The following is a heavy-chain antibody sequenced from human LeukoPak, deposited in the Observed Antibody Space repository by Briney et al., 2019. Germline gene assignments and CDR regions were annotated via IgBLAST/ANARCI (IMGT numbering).Heavy chain of an antibody. J-gene: IGHJ4*02. Sequence: SETLSLTCTVYGGSISSYYWTWIWQPAGKGLEWIGRTHTSGTTNHNPSLKSRVTMSVDTSNNHFSLKLSSVTAADTAVYYCARETEVPGGRSWDFWGQGTLVTVSS. CDR3: ARETEVPGGRSWDF. D-gene: IGHD6-19*01. V-gene: IGHV4-4*07. CDR1: GGSISSYY. CDR2: THTSGTT.